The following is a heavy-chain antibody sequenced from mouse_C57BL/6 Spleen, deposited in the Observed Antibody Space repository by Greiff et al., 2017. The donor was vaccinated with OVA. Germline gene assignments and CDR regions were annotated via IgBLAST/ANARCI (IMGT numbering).Heavy chain of an antibody. D-gene: IGHD3-2*02. Sequence: VQRVESGAELARPGASVKLSCKASGYTFTSYGISWVKQRTGQGLEWIGEIYPRSGNTYYNEKFKGKATLTADKSSSTAYMELRSLTSEDSAVYFCALDSSGYYAMDYWGQGTSVTVSS. CDR3: ALDSSGYYAMDY. CDR2: IYPRSGNT. V-gene: IGHV1-81*01. CDR1: GYTFTSYG. J-gene: IGHJ4*01.